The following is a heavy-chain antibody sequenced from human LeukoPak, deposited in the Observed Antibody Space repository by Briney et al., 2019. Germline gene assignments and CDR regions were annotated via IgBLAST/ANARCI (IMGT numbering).Heavy chain of an antibody. CDR3: ARSGFSTGFYLDF. Sequence: ASVKVSCKASGYTFTGQFIHWLRQAPGQGLEWMGWIDPPSGAPHYAPKFQDRVTMTRDTSIATAYLEVDRLKSDDTAVYYCARSGFSTGFYLDFWGQGTLISVSS. CDR2: IDPPSGAP. V-gene: IGHV1-2*02. D-gene: IGHD6-19*01. J-gene: IGHJ4*02. CDR1: GYTFTGQF.